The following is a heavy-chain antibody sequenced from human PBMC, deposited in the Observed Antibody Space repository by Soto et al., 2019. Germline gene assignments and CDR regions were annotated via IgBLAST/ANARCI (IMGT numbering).Heavy chain of an antibody. CDR2: INPSGGST. J-gene: IGHJ3*02. CDR1: GYTFTSYY. V-gene: IGHV1-46*03. CDR3: ARDGYDILTGYYPPRDAFDI. D-gene: IGHD3-9*01. Sequence: ASVKVSCKASGYTFTSYYMHWVRPAPGQGLEWMGIINPSGGSTSYAQKFQGRVTMTRDTSTSTVYMELSSLRSEDTAVYYCARDGYDILTGYYPPRDAFDIWGQGTMVTVSS.